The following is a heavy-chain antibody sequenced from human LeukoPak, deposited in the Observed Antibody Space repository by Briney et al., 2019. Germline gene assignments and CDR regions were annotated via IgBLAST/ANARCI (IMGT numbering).Heavy chain of an antibody. CDR3: VREDTPATANY. Sequence: GGSLRLSCAASGFNFANHAMSWVHQTPGKGLEWVSAISGGGDITYYADSVTGRFTISRDNSKDTLFLQMHSLRPGDTAVYYCVREDTPATANYWGQGTLVTISS. CDR2: ISGGGDIT. D-gene: IGHD2-21*02. J-gene: IGHJ4*02. CDR1: GFNFANHA. V-gene: IGHV3-23*01.